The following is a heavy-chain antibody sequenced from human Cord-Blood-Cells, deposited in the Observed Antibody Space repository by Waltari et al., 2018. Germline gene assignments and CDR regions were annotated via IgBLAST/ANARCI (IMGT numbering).Heavy chain of an antibody. CDR2: IYHSGST. CDR1: GYSISSGYY. CDR3: ARDLVGGYCSSTSCSEGP. J-gene: IGHJ5*02. Sequence: QVQLQESGPGLVKPSETLSLTCTVSGYSISSGYYWGWIRQPPGKGLEWIGSIYHSGSTYYNPSRKSRVTISVDTSKNQFSLKLSSVTAADTAVYYCARDLVGGYCSSTSCSEGPWGQGTLVTVSS. V-gene: IGHV4-38-2*02. D-gene: IGHD2-2*01.